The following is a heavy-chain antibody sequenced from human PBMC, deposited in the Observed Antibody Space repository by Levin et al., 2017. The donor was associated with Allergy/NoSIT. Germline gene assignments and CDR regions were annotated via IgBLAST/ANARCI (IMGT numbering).Heavy chain of an antibody. CDR2: INGGGGST. Sequence: GGSLRLSCAASGFTFSSYAMSWVRQAPGKGLEWVSAINGGGGSTYYADSVKGRFTISRDNSKNTLYLQMNSLRAEDTAAYYCAKDEARYGSGSYSYFDYWGQGTLVTVSS. J-gene: IGHJ4*02. D-gene: IGHD3-10*01. CDR1: GFTFSSYA. V-gene: IGHV3-23*01. CDR3: AKDEARYGSGSYSYFDY.